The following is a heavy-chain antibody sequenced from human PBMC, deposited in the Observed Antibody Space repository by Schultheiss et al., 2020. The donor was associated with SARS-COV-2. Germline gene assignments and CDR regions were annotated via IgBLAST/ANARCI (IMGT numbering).Heavy chain of an antibody. J-gene: IGHJ4*02. V-gene: IGHV1-2*02. CDR2: INPNSGGT. CDR1: GGTFSSYA. Sequence: ASVKVSCKASGGTFSSYAISWVRQAPGQGLEWMGWINPNSGGTNYAQKFQGRVTITRDMSTSTAYMELSSLRSEDTAVYYCAAGRPPKYWGQGTLVTVSS. CDR3: AAGRPPKY.